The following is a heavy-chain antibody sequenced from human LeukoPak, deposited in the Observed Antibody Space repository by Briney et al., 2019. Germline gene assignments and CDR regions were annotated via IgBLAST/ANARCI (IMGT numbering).Heavy chain of an antibody. J-gene: IGHJ4*02. CDR2: INHSGST. V-gene: IGHV4-34*01. CDR3: ARFSGYCSSPSCLYGALDY. Sequence: SETLSLTFAVYGGSFSGYYWSWIRQPPGKGLEWIGEINHSGSTNYNPSLKSRVTISVDTSKNQFSLKLSSVNAADTAVYYCARFSGYCSSPSCLYGALDYWGQGTLVTVSS. CDR1: GGSFSGYY. D-gene: IGHD2-2*03.